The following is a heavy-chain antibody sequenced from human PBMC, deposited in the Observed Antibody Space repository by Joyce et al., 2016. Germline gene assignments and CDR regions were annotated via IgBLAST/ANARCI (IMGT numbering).Heavy chain of an antibody. V-gene: IGHV3-33*01. CDR2: MLYGDNKK. Sequence: HVQLVESGGGVVQPGGSLRLSCVASGFTFSNYGLHWVRQAPGKGVDWVAVMLYGDNKKFSADSVKCRFTISRDNAKNTLYLQMNSLRPEDTAVYYCAREDCSGGSCYSSGWLDPWGQGTLVTVSS. D-gene: IGHD2-15*01. CDR1: GFTFSNYG. CDR3: AREDCSGGSCYSSGWLDP. J-gene: IGHJ5*02.